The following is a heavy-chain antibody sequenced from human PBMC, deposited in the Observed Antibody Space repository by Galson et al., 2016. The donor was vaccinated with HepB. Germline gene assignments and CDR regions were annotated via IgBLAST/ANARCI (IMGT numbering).Heavy chain of an antibody. V-gene: IGHV1-2*06. CDR1: GYTFTGYF. CDR3: ARVGSRVTLYYFDY. Sequence: SVKVSCKASGYTFTGYFIHWVRQAPGQGLEWMGRINPYTGGTYYAQRFQGRVTMTRDTSISTAYMEQSSLRSDDTAVYYCARVGSRVTLYYFDYWGQGTLVTVSS. D-gene: IGHD1-26*01. J-gene: IGHJ4*02. CDR2: INPYTGGT.